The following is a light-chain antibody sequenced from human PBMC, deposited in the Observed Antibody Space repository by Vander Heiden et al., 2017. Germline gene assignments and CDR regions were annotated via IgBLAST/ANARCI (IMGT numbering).Light chain of an antibody. CDR3: RQYGSTPFT. J-gene: IGKJ4*01. Sequence: VLTQSPATLSLSPGERATLSSGASQSVSRNYIAWYQQKAGLPPRLVIYDASTRASGIPDRFSGSGSGTEFTLTINRLEPEDLAVFYCRQYGSTPFTFGGGTTLEIK. V-gene: IGKV3D-20*01. CDR1: QSVSRNY. CDR2: DAS.